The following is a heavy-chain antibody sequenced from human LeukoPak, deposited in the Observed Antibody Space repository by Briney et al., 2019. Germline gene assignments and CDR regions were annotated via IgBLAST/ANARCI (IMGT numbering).Heavy chain of an antibody. V-gene: IGHV1-18*01. CDR1: GYTFTSYG. CDR3: ARLRSMGYYYGMDV. J-gene: IGHJ6*02. Sequence: EASVKVPCKASGYTFTSYGISWVRQVPGQGLEWMGWISAYNGNTNYAQKLQGRVTMTTDTSTSTAYMELRSLRSDDTAVYYCARLRSMGYYYGMDVWGQGTTVTVSS. D-gene: IGHD2/OR15-2a*01. CDR2: ISAYNGNT.